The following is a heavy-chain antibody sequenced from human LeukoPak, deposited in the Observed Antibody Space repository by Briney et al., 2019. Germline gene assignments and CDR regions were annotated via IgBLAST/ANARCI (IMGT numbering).Heavy chain of an antibody. Sequence: ASVRVSCKASGYTFTGYYMHWVRQAPGQGLEWMGWINPNSGGTNYAQKFQGRVTMTRDTSTSTAYMELSRLRSDDTAVYYCARDLAAAGTSLGYWGQGTLVTVSS. D-gene: IGHD6-13*01. CDR2: INPNSGGT. J-gene: IGHJ4*02. CDR3: ARDLAAAGTSLGY. V-gene: IGHV1-2*02. CDR1: GYTFTGYY.